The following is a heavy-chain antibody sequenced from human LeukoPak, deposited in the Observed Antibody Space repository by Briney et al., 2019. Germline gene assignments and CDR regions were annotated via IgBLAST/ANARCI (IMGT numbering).Heavy chain of an antibody. D-gene: IGHD6-19*01. J-gene: IGHJ5*01. CDR2: IDASSFTI. V-gene: IGHV3-11*01. Sequence: GGSLRLSCAASGFVFSDSYLTWIRQTPGKGLEWVAYIDASSFTIHYADSVKGRFTISRDNAKQSLYLDMSSLRAEDSAMYYCARGFRASAWSPLDSWGHGTQVTVSS. CDR3: ARGFRASAWSPLDS. CDR1: GFVFSDSY.